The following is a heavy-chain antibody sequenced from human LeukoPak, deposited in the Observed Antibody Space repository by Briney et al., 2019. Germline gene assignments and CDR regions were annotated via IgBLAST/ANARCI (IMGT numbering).Heavy chain of an antibody. CDR1: GYTFTSYA. J-gene: IGHJ6*03. V-gene: IGHV7-4-1*02. Sequence: ASVKVSCKASGYTFTSYAMNWVRQAPGQGLEWMGWINTNTGNPTYAQGFTGRFVFSLDTSVSTAYLQISSLKAEDTAVYYCARAFSAQVVTAIWGGPYYMDVWGKGTTVTVSS. D-gene: IGHD2-21*02. CDR2: INTNTGNP. CDR3: ARAFSAQVVTAIWGGPYYMDV.